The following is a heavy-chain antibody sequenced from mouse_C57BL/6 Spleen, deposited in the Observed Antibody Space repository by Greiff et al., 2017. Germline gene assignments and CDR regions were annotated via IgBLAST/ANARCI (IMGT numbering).Heavy chain of an antibody. CDR1: GYAFSSSW. J-gene: IGHJ2*01. CDR2: IYPGDGDT. D-gene: IGHD2-4*01. V-gene: IGHV1-82*01. Sequence: SGPELVKPGASVKISCKASGYAFSSSWMNWVKQRPGKGLEWIGRIYPGDGDTNYNGKFKGKATLTADKSSSTAYMQLSSLTSEDSAVYFCASGIYYDYESNWGQGTTLTVSS. CDR3: ASGIYYDYESN.